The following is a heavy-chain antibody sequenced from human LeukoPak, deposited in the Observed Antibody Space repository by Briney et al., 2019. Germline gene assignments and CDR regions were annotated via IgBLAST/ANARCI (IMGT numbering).Heavy chain of an antibody. V-gene: IGHV4-59*01. Sequence: SETLSLTCTVSGGSMRNSYWSWIRQPPGKGLEGIGYVYSSGSTNYNPSLKSRGTISLDTSKNQFSLELSSVIAADTAVYYCAGSGNYYFENFQYWGQGTLVTVSS. J-gene: IGHJ1*01. CDR1: GGSMRNSY. D-gene: IGHD1-26*01. CDR2: VYSSGST. CDR3: AGSGNYYFENFQY.